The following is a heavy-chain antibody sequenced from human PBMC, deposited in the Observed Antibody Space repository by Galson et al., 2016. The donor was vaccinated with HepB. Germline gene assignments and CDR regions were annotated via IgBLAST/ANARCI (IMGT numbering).Heavy chain of an antibody. CDR1: GSTFSSYS. Sequence: SLRLSCAASGSTFSSYSMNWVRQAPGKGLEWVSSISSSSSHIYYADSVKGRFTISRGNAKNALYLQMNSLRAEDTAVYYCARGGVLTIPFDYWGQGTLVTVSS. CDR2: ISSSSSHI. CDR3: ARGGVLTIPFDY. V-gene: IGHV3-21*01. J-gene: IGHJ4*02. D-gene: IGHD3-3*01.